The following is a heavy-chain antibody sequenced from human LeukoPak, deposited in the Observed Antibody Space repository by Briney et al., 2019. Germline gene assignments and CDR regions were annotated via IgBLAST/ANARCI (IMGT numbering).Heavy chain of an antibody. Sequence: SETLSLTCTVSGGSISSYYWSWIRKPPGKGLEWIGYIYYSGSTNYNPSLKSRVTISVDTSKNQFSLKLSSVTAADTAVYYCARRRTGTTPSYYYYYYMDVWGKGTTVTISS. CDR1: GGSISSYY. J-gene: IGHJ6*03. CDR2: IYYSGST. D-gene: IGHD1-1*01. V-gene: IGHV4-59*01. CDR3: ARRRTGTTPSYYYYYYMDV.